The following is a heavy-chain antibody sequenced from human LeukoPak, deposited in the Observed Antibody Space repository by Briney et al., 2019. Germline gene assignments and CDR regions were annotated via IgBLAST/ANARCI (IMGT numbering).Heavy chain of an antibody. Sequence: PSETLSLTCTVSGGSISSSSYYWGWIRHPPGKGLEWIGSIYYSGSTYYNPSLKSRVTISVDTSKNQFSLKLSSVTAADTAVYYCARRVAAPSGGWFDPWGQGTLVTVS. D-gene: IGHD6-6*01. CDR1: GGSISSSSYY. CDR3: ARRVAAPSGGWFDP. V-gene: IGHV4-39*01. J-gene: IGHJ5*02. CDR2: IYYSGST.